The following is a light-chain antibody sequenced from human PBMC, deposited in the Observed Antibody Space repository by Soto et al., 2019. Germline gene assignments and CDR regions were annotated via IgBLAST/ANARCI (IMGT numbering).Light chain of an antibody. CDR1: QSVSXL. CDR2: GGX. Sequence: EIVMTQSKATLSVSPGERATLSCRASQSVSXLVALXXXXXGXAXXXLXXGGXXTXTGIPARFSGSGSGTDFTLTISSLEPEDFAVYYCQQRSNWPPWTFGQGTKVDIK. J-gene: IGKJ1*01. V-gene: IGKV3-11*01. CDR3: QQRSNWPPWT.